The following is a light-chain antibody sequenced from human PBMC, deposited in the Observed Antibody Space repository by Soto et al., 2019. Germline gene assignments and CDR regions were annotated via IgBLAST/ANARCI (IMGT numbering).Light chain of an antibody. CDR1: QSGRSSY. CDR2: GAS. J-gene: IGKJ4*01. CDR3: QHYGSPLT. V-gene: IGKV3-20*01. Sequence: EIVLTQSPGPLSLSPGRRATLSCRASQSGRSSYLAWYQQRPGQAPRHLIFGASFRATGIPDRLRGSGSGTDFTLTISRLEPDDFAVYYCQHYGSPLTFGGGTKVEIK.